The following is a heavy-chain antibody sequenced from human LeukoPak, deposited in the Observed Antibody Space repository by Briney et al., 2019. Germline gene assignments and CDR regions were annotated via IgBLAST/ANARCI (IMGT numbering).Heavy chain of an antibody. V-gene: IGHV1-2*02. Sequence: GASVKVSCKASGYTFTDYYMHWVRQAPGQGLEWMGWINPNTGDTNSAQKFQGRVTMTRDTSISTAYMELSRLRSDDTAVYYCARDGGLDYWGQGTRVTVSS. CDR1: GYTFTDYY. D-gene: IGHD3-16*01. CDR2: INPNTGDT. CDR3: ARDGGLDY. J-gene: IGHJ4*02.